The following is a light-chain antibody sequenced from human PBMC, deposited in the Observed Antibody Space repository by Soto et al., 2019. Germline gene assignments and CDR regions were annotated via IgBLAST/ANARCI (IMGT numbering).Light chain of an antibody. CDR2: VAS. CDR1: QDIANY. V-gene: IGKV1-16*01. Sequence: DIQMTQSPSSLAASVGDRVTITCRASQDIANYVALFQQKPGKAPKSLIYVASSLQSGVPTRFSGSGSGAEFTLTISGLQPDDYATYFCQQYTSFPWTFGQGTKVEIK. J-gene: IGKJ1*01. CDR3: QQYTSFPWT.